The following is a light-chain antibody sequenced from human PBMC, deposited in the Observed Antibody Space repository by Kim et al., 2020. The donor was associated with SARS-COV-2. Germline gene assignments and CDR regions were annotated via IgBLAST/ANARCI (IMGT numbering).Light chain of an antibody. Sequence: ASVGERVTIACRASHAISTWLGWNPKKPGKAPKLLIARASNLEGDVPSRFSGSGSGTEFTLTISSLQPDSLATYLCQEYKIYTPSTFGQGTRLEI. CDR2: RAS. J-gene: IGKJ2*01. V-gene: IGKV1-5*03. CDR1: HAISTW. CDR3: QEYKIYTPST.